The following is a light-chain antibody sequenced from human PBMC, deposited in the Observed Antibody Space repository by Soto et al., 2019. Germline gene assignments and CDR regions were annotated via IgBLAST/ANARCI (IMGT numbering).Light chain of an antibody. V-gene: IGKV3-15*01. CDR2: GAS. J-gene: IGKJ1*01. CDR3: QQYNDWWT. Sequence: EIVMTQSPATLSVSPGERATLSCRASQSVSSNLAWYQQKPGQAPRLLIYGASTRATGIPARFSGGGSGTDFTLTISSLQSEDFAVYYWQQYNDWWTFGQGTKVEIK. CDR1: QSVSSN.